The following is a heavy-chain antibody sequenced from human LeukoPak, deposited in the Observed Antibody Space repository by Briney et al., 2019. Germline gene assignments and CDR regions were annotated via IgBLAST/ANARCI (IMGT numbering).Heavy chain of an antibody. CDR1: GFTFSTYS. V-gene: IGHV3-7*03. CDR2: IKPDGTTK. D-gene: IGHD6-13*01. CDR3: ARSIPYGTTWYGRSDY. J-gene: IGHJ4*02. Sequence: GGSLRLSCAASGFTFSTYSMNWVRQAPGKGLEWVASIKPDGTTKFYVDSVKGRFTISRDNALNSLYLQMNSLRAEDTAIYYCARSIPYGTTWYGRSDYWGQGTLVTVSS.